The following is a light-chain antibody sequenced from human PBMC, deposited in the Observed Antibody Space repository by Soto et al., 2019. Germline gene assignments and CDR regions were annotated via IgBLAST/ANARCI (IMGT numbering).Light chain of an antibody. J-gene: IGLJ2*01. CDR2: DVS. V-gene: IGLV2-11*01. CDR1: SSDVGGYNY. Sequence: QSVLTQPRSVSGFPGQSVSISCTGTSSDVGGYNYVSWYQQHPGKAPKLMIYDVSKRPSGVPDRFSGSKSGNTASLTISGLQAEDEADYYCCSYAGSCTLAFGGGTKVTVL. CDR3: CSYAGSCTLA.